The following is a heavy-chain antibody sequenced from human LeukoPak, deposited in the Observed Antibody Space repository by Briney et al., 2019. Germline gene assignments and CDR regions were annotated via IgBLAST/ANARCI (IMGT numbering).Heavy chain of an antibody. Sequence: SETLSLTCDVSGYSITNGYYWVWLRQPPGKGLEWIGSLYHSDSIYYNPSLKSRVTMSVDTSKNQFSLRLSFVTAADTAVYYCARQHDSYYYYYVDVWGKGTTLTVSS. CDR3: ARQHDSYYYYYVDV. CDR1: GYSITNGYY. CDR2: LYHSDSI. D-gene: IGHD3-3*01. J-gene: IGHJ6*03. V-gene: IGHV4-38-2*01.